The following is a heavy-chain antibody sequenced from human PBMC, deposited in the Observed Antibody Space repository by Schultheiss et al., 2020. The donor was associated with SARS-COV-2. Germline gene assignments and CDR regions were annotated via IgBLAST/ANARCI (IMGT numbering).Heavy chain of an antibody. CDR2: ISGSGGST. CDR3: ARDLLTGDAFDI. CDR1: GFTFSSYA. J-gene: IGHJ3*02. Sequence: GGSLRLSCAASGFTFSSYAMSWVRQAPGKGLEWVSAISGSGGSTYYADSVKGRFTISRDNSKNTLYLQMNSLTAEDTAVYFCARDLLTGDAFDIWGQGTMVTVSS. D-gene: IGHD1-20*01. V-gene: IGHV3-23*01.